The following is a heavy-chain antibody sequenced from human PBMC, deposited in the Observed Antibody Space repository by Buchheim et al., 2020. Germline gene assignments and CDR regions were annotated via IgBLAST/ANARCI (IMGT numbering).Heavy chain of an antibody. V-gene: IGHV1-3*01. CDR3: ASRVRYNIVATILENWYFDL. D-gene: IGHD5-12*01. CDR1: GYTFTSYA. CDR2: INAGNGNT. J-gene: IGHJ2*01. Sequence: VKKPGASVKVSCKASGYTFTSYAMHWVRQAPGQRLEWMGWINAGNGNTKYSQKFQGRVTITRDTSASTAYMELSSLRSEDTAVYYCASRVRYNIVATILENWYFDLWGRGTL.